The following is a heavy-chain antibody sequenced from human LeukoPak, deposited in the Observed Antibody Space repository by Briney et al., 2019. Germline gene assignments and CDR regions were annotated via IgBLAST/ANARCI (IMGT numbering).Heavy chain of an antibody. CDR1: GGSISSHY. CDR3: ARENGGYCSSTSCFSNWFDP. V-gene: IGHV4-59*11. Sequence: SETLSLTCTVSGGSISSHYWSWIRQPPGKGLEWIGYIYYSGSTNYNPSLKSRVTISVDTSKNQFSLKLSSVTAADTAVYYCARENGGYCSSTSCFSNWFDPWGQGTLVTVPS. CDR2: IYYSGST. D-gene: IGHD2-2*01. J-gene: IGHJ5*02.